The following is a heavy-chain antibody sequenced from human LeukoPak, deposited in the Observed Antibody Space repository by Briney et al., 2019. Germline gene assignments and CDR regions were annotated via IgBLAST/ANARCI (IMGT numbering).Heavy chain of an antibody. J-gene: IGHJ6*03. CDR3: GRGAAMVYYYYMDV. V-gene: IGHV1-69*05. CDR2: IIPNFGTA. D-gene: IGHD2-2*01. CDR1: GGTFSSYA. Sequence: ASVKVSCTAYGGTFSSYAISWVRQAPGQGLEWMGGIIPNFGTANYAQKFQGRVTITTDESTSTAYMELSSLRSEDTAVYYCGRGAAMVYYYYMDVWGKGTTVTVSS.